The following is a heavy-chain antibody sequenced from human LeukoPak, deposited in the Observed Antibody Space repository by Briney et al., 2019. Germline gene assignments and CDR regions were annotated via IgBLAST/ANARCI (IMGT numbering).Heavy chain of an antibody. V-gene: IGHV3-23*01. D-gene: IGHD2-21*02. CDR3: AKVPRCGGDCNGRYYYYMDV. CDR1: GFTFSSYS. J-gene: IGHJ6*03. Sequence: SGGSLRLSCAASGFTFSSYSMNWVRQAPGKGLEWVSATVGGGSPNTYHADSVKGRFTISRDNSKNTVYLQMNSLRAEDTAVYYCAKVPRCGGDCNGRYYYYMDVWGKGTTVTISS. CDR2: TVGGGSPNT.